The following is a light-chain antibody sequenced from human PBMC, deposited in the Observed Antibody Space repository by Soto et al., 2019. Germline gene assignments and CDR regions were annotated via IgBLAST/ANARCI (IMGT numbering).Light chain of an antibody. CDR3: SSYTSSSTLVV. J-gene: IGLJ2*01. CDR2: DVS. CDR1: SSDVGGYNY. Sequence: QSALTQPASVSGSPGQSITISCTGTSSDVGGYNYDSWYQQHPGKAPKLMIYDVSNRPSGVSNRFSDSKSGNTASLTISGLQAEDEADYYCSSYTSSSTLVVFGGGTKLTVL. V-gene: IGLV2-14*01.